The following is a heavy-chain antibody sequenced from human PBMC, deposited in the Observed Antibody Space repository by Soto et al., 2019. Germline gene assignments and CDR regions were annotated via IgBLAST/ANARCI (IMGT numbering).Heavy chain of an antibody. J-gene: IGHJ6*02. CDR3: ARGQFTVVAAGRGSDYYYYGMDV. V-gene: IGHV1-69*12. Sequence: QVQLVQSGAEVKKPGSSVKVSCKASGGTFSSYAISWVRQAPGQGLEWMGGIIPIFGTANYAQKFQGRVTITADESTTTAYMELSSLRSEDTAIYYCARGQFTVVAAGRGSDYYYYGMDVWSQGTTVTVSS. CDR1: GGTFSSYA. D-gene: IGHD6-13*01. CDR2: IIPIFGTA.